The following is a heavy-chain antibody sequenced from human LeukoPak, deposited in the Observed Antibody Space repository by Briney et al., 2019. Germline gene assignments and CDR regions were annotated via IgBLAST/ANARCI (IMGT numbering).Heavy chain of an antibody. Sequence: SETLSLTCAVYSGSLSGYYWIWIRQPLGKGLEWIGEIDHSGNTNFNPSLQSRVTMSVDPSKNQFSLKLNSVTAADTAVYYCARDQGSGWGQGTLVTVSS. J-gene: IGHJ4*02. CDR1: SGSLSGYY. CDR2: IDHSGNT. CDR3: ARDQGSG. V-gene: IGHV4-34*01. D-gene: IGHD2-15*01.